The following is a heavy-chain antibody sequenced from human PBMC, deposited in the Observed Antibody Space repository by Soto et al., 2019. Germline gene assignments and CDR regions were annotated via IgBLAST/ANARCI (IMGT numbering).Heavy chain of an antibody. CDR3: AADVLYDFWSGYYTGPPS. D-gene: IGHD3-3*01. Sequence: VSCKASGFTFTSSAMQWVRQARGQRLEWIGWIVVGSGNTNYAQKFQERVTITRDMSTSTAYMELSSLRSEDTAVYYCAADVLYDFWSGYYTGPPSWGQGTLVTVSS. V-gene: IGHV1-58*02. CDR2: IVVGSGNT. CDR1: GFTFTSSA. J-gene: IGHJ4*02.